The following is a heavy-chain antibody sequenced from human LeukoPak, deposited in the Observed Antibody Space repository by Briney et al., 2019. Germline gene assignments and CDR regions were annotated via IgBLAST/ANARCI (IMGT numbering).Heavy chain of an antibody. CDR3: TTDLMVAAAGTFDY. J-gene: IGHJ4*02. D-gene: IGHD6-13*01. Sequence: GGSLRLSCAASGFTFSNAWMSWVRQAPGKGLEWVGRIKSKTDGGTTDYAAPVKGRFTISRDDSKNTLYLQMNSLKTEDTAVYYCTTDLMVAAAGTFDYWGQGTLVTVSS. V-gene: IGHV3-15*01. CDR2: IKSKTDGGTT. CDR1: GFTFSNAW.